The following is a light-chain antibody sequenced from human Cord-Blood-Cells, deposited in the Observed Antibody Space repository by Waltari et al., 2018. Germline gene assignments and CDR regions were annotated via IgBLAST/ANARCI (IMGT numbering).Light chain of an antibody. CDR3: AAWDDSLSGREV. V-gene: IGLV1-47*01. Sequence: QSVLTQPPSASGTPGQRVTISCSGSSSNIGSNYVYWYQQLPGTAPKLLIYRNNQRPSGVPDRFCGSKSGTSASLAIGGLRSEDEADYYCAAWDDSLSGREVFGGGTKLTVL. CDR2: RNN. J-gene: IGLJ3*02. CDR1: SSNIGSNY.